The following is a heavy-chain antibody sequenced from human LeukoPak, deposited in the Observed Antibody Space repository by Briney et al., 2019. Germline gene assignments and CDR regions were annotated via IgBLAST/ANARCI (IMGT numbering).Heavy chain of an antibody. D-gene: IGHD3-9*01. J-gene: IGHJ3*02. CDR3: ARESDILTGPNAFDI. Sequence: ASVKVSCKASGYTFTGYYMHWVRQAPGQGLEWMGWINPNSGGTNYAQRFQGRVTMTRDTSISTAYMELSRLRSDDTAVYYCARESDILTGPNAFDIWGQGTMVTVSS. V-gene: IGHV1-2*02. CDR2: INPNSGGT. CDR1: GYTFTGYY.